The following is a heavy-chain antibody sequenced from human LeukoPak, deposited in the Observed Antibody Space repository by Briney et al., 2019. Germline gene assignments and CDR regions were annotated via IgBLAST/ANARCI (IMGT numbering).Heavy chain of an antibody. J-gene: IGHJ6*02. CDR2: FDPEDGET. V-gene: IGHV1-24*01. CDR1: GYTPTELS. CDR3: ARGTPHYYDSSGYYYEEPSPNYYYYYGMDV. D-gene: IGHD3-22*01. Sequence: ASVKVSCKVSGYTPTELSMHWVRQAPGKGLEWMGGFDPEDGETIYAQKFQGRVTITADESTSTAYMELSSLRSEDTAVYYCARGTPHYYDSSGYYYEEPSPNYYYYYGMDVWGQGTTVTVSS.